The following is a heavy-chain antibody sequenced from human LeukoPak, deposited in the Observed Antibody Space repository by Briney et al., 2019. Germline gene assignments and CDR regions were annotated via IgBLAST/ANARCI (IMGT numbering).Heavy chain of an antibody. J-gene: IGHJ4*02. D-gene: IGHD5-18*01. Sequence: PSETLSLTCTVSGGSISSGGYYWSWIRQHPGKGLEWIGYIYYCGSTYYNPSLKSRVTISVDTSKNQFSLKLSSVTAADTAVYYCARQKDSEVDTAMVPYFDYWGQGTLVTVSS. CDR1: GGSISSGGYY. CDR3: ARQKDSEVDTAMVPYFDY. CDR2: IYYCGST. V-gene: IGHV4-31*03.